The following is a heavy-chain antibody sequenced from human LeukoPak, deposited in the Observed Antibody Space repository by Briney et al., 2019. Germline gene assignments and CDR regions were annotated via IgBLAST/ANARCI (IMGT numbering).Heavy chain of an antibody. V-gene: IGHV3-30*04. CDR2: ISYDGSNK. Sequence: GSLRLSCAASGSTFSSYAMHWVRQAPGKGLEWVAVISYDGSNKYYADSVKGRFTISRDNSKNTLYLQMNSLRAEDTAVYYCARDGEKQWLGPFDYWGQGTLVTVSS. CDR3: ARDGEKQWLGPFDY. D-gene: IGHD6-19*01. J-gene: IGHJ4*02. CDR1: GSTFSSYA.